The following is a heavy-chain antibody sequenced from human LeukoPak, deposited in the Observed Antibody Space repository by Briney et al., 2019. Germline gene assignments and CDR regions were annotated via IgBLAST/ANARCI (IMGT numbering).Heavy chain of an antibody. CDR2: IYPGDSDT. J-gene: IGHJ4*02. D-gene: IGHD3-3*01. CDR1: GYSFTSYW. V-gene: IGHV5-51*01. Sequence: GESLKISCRGSGYSFTSYWIAWVRQMPGKGLEWMGIIYPGDSDTRYSPSFQGQVTISADKSINTAYLQWSSLEASDTAMYYCGRLWSTGNRGVCDFWGQGTLVTVSS. CDR3: GRLWSTGNRGVCDF.